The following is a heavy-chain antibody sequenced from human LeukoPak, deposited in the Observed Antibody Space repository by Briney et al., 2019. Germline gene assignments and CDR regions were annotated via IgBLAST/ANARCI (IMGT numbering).Heavy chain of an antibody. J-gene: IGHJ3*02. V-gene: IGHV3-13*01. CDR3: SRGGAPAGYAYDI. CDR2: IGTAGDT. Sequence: GGSLRLSCATSGFTFRNFDLHWVRQATGEGLEWVSAIGTAGDTYYPDSVKGRFTISRDNAKNSFYLQINNLRVGDTAVYYCSRGGAPAGYAYDIWGHGTVVTVSS. CDR1: GFTFRNFD. D-gene: IGHD6-13*01.